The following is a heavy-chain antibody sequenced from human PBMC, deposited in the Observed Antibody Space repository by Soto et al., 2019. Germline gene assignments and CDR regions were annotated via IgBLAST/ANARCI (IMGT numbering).Heavy chain of an antibody. D-gene: IGHD2-15*01. V-gene: IGHV4-59*08. Sequence: SETLSLTCTVSGGSISSYYWSWIRQPPGKGLEWIGYIYYSGSTNYNPSLKSRVTISVDTSKNQFSLKLSSVTAADTAVYYCARHYWYMDVWGKGTTVTVSS. J-gene: IGHJ6*03. CDR2: IYYSGST. CDR1: GGSISSYY. CDR3: ARHYWYMDV.